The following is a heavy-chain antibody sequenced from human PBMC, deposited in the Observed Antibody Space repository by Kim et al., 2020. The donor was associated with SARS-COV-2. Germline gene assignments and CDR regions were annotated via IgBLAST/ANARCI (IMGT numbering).Heavy chain of an antibody. CDR3: TRTRLSGSLSYY. V-gene: IGHV3-49*02. Sequence: EYAASVKGRFTIPRDDSKSIAYLQMNSLKTEDTAVYYCTRTRLSGSLSYYWGQGTLVTVSS. J-gene: IGHJ4*02. D-gene: IGHD3-22*01.